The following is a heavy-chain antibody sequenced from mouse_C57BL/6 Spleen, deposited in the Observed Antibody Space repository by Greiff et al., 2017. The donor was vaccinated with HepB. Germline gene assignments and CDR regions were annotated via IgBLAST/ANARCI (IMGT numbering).Heavy chain of an antibody. V-gene: IGHV1-82*01. J-gene: IGHJ1*03. Sequence: QVQLKQSGPELVKPGASVKISCKASGYAFSSSWMNWVKQRPGKGLEWIGRIYPGDGDTNYNGKFKGKATLTADKSSSTAYMQLSSLTSEDSAVYFCARGNYGGGYFDVWGTGTTVTVSS. CDR1: GYAFSSSW. CDR2: IYPGDGDT. D-gene: IGHD1-1*01. CDR3: ARGNYGGGYFDV.